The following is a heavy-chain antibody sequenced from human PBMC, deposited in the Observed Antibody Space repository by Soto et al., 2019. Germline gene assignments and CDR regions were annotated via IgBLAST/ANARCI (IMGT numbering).Heavy chain of an antibody. CDR2: IRQDGSEI. Sequence: GGSLRLSCAASGFTFSRYWMTWVRQAPGKGLEWVANIRQDGSEIYYVDSVKGRFTISRDNAENSLYLQMNSLRAEDTAVYYCARDPVCSGGSCYDYWGQGTLVTVSS. CDR1: GFTFSRYW. D-gene: IGHD2-15*01. CDR3: ARDPVCSGGSCYDY. J-gene: IGHJ4*02. V-gene: IGHV3-7*01.